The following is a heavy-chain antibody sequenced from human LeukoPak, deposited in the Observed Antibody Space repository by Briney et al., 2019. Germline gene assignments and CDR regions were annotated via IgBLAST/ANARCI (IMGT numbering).Heavy chain of an antibody. CDR2: INHNGNVN. D-gene: IGHD3-16*01. V-gene: IGHV3-7*03. CDR1: GFTFSSYW. CDR3: AWGGGLDV. Sequence: EGSLRLSCAASGFTFSSYWMNWARQAPGKGLEWVASINHNGNVNYYVDSVKGRFTISRDNAKNSLYLQMSNLRAEDTAVYFCAWGGGLDVWGQGATVTVSS. J-gene: IGHJ6*02.